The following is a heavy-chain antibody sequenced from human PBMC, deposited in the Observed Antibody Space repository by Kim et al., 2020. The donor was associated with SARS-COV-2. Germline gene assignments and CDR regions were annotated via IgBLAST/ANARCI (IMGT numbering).Heavy chain of an antibody. D-gene: IGHD4-17*01. Sequence: GGSLRLSCAASGFTFNKYWMHWVRRAPGKGLVWVSRISGDGSTTDYADSVTGRFTISRDNAKSTVFLQMNSLRAEDTAVYYCTRGWIAETSENLCWGQGTLVTVSS. CDR2: ISGDGSTT. CDR3: TRGWIAETSENLC. J-gene: IGHJ4*02. CDR1: GFTFNKYW. V-gene: IGHV3-74*01.